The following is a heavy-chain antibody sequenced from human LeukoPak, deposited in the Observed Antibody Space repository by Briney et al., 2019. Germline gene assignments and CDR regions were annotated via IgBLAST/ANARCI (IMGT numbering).Heavy chain of an antibody. V-gene: IGHV1-2*02. D-gene: IGHD3-22*01. Sequence: ASVKVSCKASGYTFTCYYMHWVRQAPGQGLEWMGWINPNSGGTNYAQKFQGRVTMTRDTSISTAYMELSRLRSDDTAVYYCARAFPPYYYDKGDGYWGQGTLVTVSS. CDR1: GYTFTCYY. J-gene: IGHJ4*02. CDR2: INPNSGGT. CDR3: ARAFPPYYYDKGDGY.